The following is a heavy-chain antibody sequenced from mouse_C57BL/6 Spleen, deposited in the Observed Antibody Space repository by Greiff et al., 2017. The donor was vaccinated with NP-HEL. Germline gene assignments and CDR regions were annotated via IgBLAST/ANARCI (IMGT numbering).Heavy chain of an antibody. D-gene: IGHD5-1*01. V-gene: IGHV1-15*01. J-gene: IGHJ4*01. CDR3: TKGSTLYAMDY. CDR1: GYTFTDYE. CDR2: IDPETGGT. Sequence: VQLVESGAELVRPGASVTLSCKASGYTFTDYEMHWVKQTPVHGLEWIGAIDPETGGTAYNQKFKGKAILTADKSSSTAYMELRSLTSEDSAVYYCTKGSTLYAMDYWGQGTSVTVSS.